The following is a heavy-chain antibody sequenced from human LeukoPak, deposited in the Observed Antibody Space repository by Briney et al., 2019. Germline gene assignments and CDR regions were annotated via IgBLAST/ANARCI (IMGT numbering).Heavy chain of an antibody. J-gene: IGHJ4*02. CDR3: HPLGYTSN. CDR1: GFTFSSRW. D-gene: IGHD6-19*01. V-gene: IGHV3-74*01. Sequence: GGSLRLSCAVSGFTSGFTFSSRWMHWVRQAPGKGLVWVLLVKTDGSTNYADSVKGRFTVSRDNAKNTLYLQMSNLRVEDTALYFCHPLGYTSNWGQGTLVTVSS. CDR2: VKTDGST.